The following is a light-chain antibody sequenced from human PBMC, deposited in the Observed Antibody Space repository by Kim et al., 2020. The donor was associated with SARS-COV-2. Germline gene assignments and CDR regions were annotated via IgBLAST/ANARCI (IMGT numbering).Light chain of an antibody. CDR2: QDS. CDR3: QAWDSSSWM. V-gene: IGLV3-1*01. Sequence: VSPGQTASITCSGDKLGDKYACWYQQKPGQSPVLVIYQDSKRPSGIPERFSGSNSGNTATLTISGTQAMDEADYYCQAWDSSSWMFGGGTQLTVL. CDR1: KLGDKY. J-gene: IGLJ3*02.